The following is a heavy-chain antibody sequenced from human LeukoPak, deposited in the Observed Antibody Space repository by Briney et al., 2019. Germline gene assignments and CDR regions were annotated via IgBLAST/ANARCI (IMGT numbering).Heavy chain of an antibody. V-gene: IGHV3-9*01. Sequence: GGSLRLSCAASGFTFDDYAMHWVRQAPGKGLEWVSGISWNSGSIDYADSVKGRFTISRDNAKNSLYLQMNSLRAEDTALYYCAKDSRAYYDSSGYRDYWGQGTLVTVSS. CDR1: GFTFDDYA. J-gene: IGHJ4*02. CDR2: ISWNSGSI. CDR3: AKDSRAYYDSSGYRDY. D-gene: IGHD3-22*01.